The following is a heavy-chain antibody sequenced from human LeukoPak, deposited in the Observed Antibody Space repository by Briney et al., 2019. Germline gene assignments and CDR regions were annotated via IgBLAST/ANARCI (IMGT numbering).Heavy chain of an antibody. Sequence: GGSLRLSCAASGFTFTTYAMSWIRQTPGKGLEWVSSISESGDSSYYADSVKGRFTISRHNSKNTLYLQMNSLRAEDTAVYYCAKVPLGSGSFYPYYYYMDVWGKGTTVTVSS. D-gene: IGHD1-26*01. V-gene: IGHV3-23*01. J-gene: IGHJ6*03. CDR3: AKVPLGSGSFYPYYYYMDV. CDR1: GFTFTTYA. CDR2: ISESGDSS.